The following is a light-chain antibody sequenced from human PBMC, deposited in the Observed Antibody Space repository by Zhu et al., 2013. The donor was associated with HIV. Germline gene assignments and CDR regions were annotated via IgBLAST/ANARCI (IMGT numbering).Light chain of an antibody. CDR2: SNS. CDR3: VSWDDGLRTWV. CDR1: RSDIGSYS. Sequence: QSVLTQPPSASGAPGQSVTISCSGSRSDIGSYSVHWYQQLPGAAPKLLIYSNSQRPSGVPDRFSASKSDTSASLAISGLLSEDEADYYCVSWDDGLRTWVFGGGTRLTVL. J-gene: IGLJ3*02. V-gene: IGLV1-44*01.